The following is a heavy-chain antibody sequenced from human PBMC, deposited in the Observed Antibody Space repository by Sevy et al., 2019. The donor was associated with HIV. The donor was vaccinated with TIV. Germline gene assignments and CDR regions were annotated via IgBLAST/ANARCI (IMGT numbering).Heavy chain of an antibody. Sequence: SETLSLTYTVSGGSISSYYWSWIRQPPGKGLEWIGYIYYSGSTKYNPSLKSRVTISVDTSKNQFSLKLSSVTAADTAVYYCARDMLGYCSSTSCYAEGYFDYWGQGTLVTVSS. V-gene: IGHV4-59*01. CDR1: GGSISSYY. CDR2: IYYSGST. D-gene: IGHD2-2*01. J-gene: IGHJ4*02. CDR3: ARDMLGYCSSTSCYAEGYFDY.